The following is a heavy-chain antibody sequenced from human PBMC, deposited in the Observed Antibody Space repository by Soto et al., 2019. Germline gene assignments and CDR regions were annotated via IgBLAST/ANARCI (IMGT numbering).Heavy chain of an antibody. CDR2: IYWDDDK. D-gene: IGHD3-22*01. Sequence: QITLKESGPTLVKPTQTLTLTCTFSGFSLSTSGVGVGWIRQPPGKALEWLALIYWDDDKRYSPSLKSRLTITKDTSNNQVVLTMTNMDPVDTATYYCAHMNYYDSSGYPIWFDPWGQGTLVTVSS. CDR1: GFSLSTSGVG. CDR3: AHMNYYDSSGYPIWFDP. V-gene: IGHV2-5*02. J-gene: IGHJ5*02.